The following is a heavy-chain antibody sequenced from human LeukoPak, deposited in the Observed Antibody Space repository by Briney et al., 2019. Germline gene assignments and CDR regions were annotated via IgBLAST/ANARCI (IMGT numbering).Heavy chain of an antibody. Sequence: ASVKVSCKASGYTFTSYDINWVRQATGQGLEWMGWMNPNSGNTGYAQKFQGRVTMTRNTSISTAYMELSNLRSEDTAVYYCARDFLGYCSGGSCSDYWGQGTLVTVSS. V-gene: IGHV1-8*01. J-gene: IGHJ4*02. D-gene: IGHD2-15*01. CDR3: ARDFLGYCSGGSCSDY. CDR2: MNPNSGNT. CDR1: GYTFTSYD.